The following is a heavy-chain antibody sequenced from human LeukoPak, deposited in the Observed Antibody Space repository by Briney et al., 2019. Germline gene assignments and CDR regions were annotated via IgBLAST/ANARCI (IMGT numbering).Heavy chain of an antibody. D-gene: IGHD6-19*01. J-gene: IGHJ4*02. CDR1: GVTFSRYA. CDR2: IDGSGGNT. CDR3: ARESESSGWYDY. V-gene: IGHV3-23*01. Sequence: GGSLRLSCVVPGVTFSRYAMSWVRQAPGKGLEWVSAIDGSGGNTFYADSVKGRFTISRDNSKNSLYLQMNSLRSDDTALYYCARESESSGWYDYWGQGTLVTVSS.